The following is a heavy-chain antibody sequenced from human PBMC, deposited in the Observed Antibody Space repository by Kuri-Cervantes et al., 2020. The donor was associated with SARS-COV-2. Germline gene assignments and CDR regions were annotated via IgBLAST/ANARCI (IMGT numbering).Heavy chain of an antibody. V-gene: IGHV3-30*01. Sequence: GESLKISCAASGFTFSSYAMHWVRQAPGKGLEWVAVISYDGSNKYYADSVKGRFTISRDNSKNTLYLQMNSLRAEDTAVYYCAREEGPTVYAIDYYYGMDVWGQGTTVTVSS. D-gene: IGHD2-8*01. CDR2: ISYDGSNK. J-gene: IGHJ6*02. CDR1: GFTFSSYA. CDR3: AREEGPTVYAIDYYYGMDV.